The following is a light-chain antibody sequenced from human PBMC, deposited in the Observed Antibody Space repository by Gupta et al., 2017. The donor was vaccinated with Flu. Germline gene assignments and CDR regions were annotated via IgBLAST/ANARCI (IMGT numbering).Light chain of an antibody. V-gene: IGKV4-1*01. CDR3: QQYYYVPFT. CDR1: QSVLYDSTEKDY. Sequence: NCTSSQSVLYDSTEKDYLSWYQQTPGQPPKLLISWATTRESGVPDRFSASGSGTDFTLTIASLHAEDVAVYYCQQYYYVPFTFGGGTKVEIK. CDR2: WAT. J-gene: IGKJ4*01.